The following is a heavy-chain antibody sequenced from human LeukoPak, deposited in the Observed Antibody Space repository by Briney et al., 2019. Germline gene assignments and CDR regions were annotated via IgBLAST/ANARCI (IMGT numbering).Heavy chain of an antibody. J-gene: IGHJ4*02. CDR2: ISAYNGNT. CDR1: GYTFTGYY. CDR3: ARRHSSGWYLG. D-gene: IGHD6-19*01. V-gene: IGHV1-18*04. Sequence: GASVKVSCKASGYTFTGYYMHWVRQAPGQGLEWMGWISAYNGNTNYAQKLQGRVTMTTDTSTSTAYMELRSLRSDDTVVYYCARRHSSGWYLGWGQGTLVTVSS.